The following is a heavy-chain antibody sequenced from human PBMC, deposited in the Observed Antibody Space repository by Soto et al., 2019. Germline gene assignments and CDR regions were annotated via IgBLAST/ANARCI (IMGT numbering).Heavy chain of an antibody. D-gene: IGHD6-19*01. J-gene: IGHJ4*02. CDR3: AIAVAGPTAIAY. CDR2: INGDGSST. CDR1: GFTISSYW. V-gene: IGHV3-74*01. Sequence: EVQLVESGGGLVQPGESLRLSCVVSGFTISSYWMHWVRQAPGKGLVWVSRINGDGSSTNYADSVKGRFTISRDNAKNTLYLQRNNLRAEDTAVYYCAIAVAGPTAIAYWCQGNQVTVSS.